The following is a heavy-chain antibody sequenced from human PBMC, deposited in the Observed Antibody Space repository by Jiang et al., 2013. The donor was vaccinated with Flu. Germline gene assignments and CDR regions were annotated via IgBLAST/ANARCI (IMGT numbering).Heavy chain of an antibody. CDR2: IYPGDSET. D-gene: IGHD3-16*01. CDR3: ARRPSFGAVGSGPLLEAFDF. J-gene: IGHJ3*01. Sequence: GAEVKKPGESLKISCEVSGYNFFSTYWIAWVRQMPGKGLEWMGVIYPGDSETTYSPSFEGQVTISVDKSISTAFLQWTSLRASDTAMYYCARRPSFGAVGSGPLLEAFDFWGQGTMITVSS. V-gene: IGHV5-51*01. CDR1: GYNFFSTYW.